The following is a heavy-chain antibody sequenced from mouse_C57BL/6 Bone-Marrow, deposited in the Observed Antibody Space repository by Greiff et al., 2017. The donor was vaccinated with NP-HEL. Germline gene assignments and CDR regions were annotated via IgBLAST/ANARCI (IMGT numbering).Heavy chain of an antibody. V-gene: IGHV7-3*01. CDR3: ARYGYAMDY. CDR2: IRNKANGYTT. CDR1: GFTFTDYY. Sequence: EVHLVESGGGLVQPGGSLSLSCAASGFTFTDYYMSWVRQPPGKALEWLGFIRNKANGYTTEYSASVKGRFTISRDNSHSILYLQMNALRAEDSATYYCARYGYAMDYWGQGTSVTVSS. J-gene: IGHJ4*01.